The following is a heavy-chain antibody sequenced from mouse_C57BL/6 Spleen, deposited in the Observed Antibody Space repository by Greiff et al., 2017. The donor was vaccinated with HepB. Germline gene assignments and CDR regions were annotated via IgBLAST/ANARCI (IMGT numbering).Heavy chain of an antibody. CDR2: ISNGGGST. J-gene: IGHJ2*01. Sequence: EVMLVESGGGLVQPGGSLKLSCAASGFTFSDYYMYWVRQTPEKRLEWVAYISNGGGSTYYPDTVKGRFTISRDNAKNTLYLQLSRLKSEDTAMDYCARQALTGDFDYWGQGTTLTVSS. V-gene: IGHV5-12*01. CDR1: GFTFSDYY. CDR3: ARQALTGDFDY. D-gene: IGHD4-1*01.